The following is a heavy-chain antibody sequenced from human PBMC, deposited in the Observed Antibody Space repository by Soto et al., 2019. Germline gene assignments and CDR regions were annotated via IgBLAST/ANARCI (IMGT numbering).Heavy chain of an antibody. CDR3: ARGGYYYDSSGSLDV. Sequence: ASVKVSCKASGYTFTCYYMHWVRQAPGQGLEWMGWINPNSGGTNYAQKFQGWVTMTRDTSISTAYMELSRLRSDDTAVYYCARGGYYYDSSGSLDVWGQGTTVTVSS. CDR2: INPNSGGT. J-gene: IGHJ6*02. V-gene: IGHV1-2*04. D-gene: IGHD3-22*01. CDR1: GYTFTCYY.